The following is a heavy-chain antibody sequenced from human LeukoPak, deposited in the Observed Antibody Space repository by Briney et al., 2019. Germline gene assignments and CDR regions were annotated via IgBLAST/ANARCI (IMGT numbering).Heavy chain of an antibody. CDR1: GYTFTSYY. D-gene: IGHD3-22*01. V-gene: IGHV1-46*01. J-gene: IGHJ4*02. Sequence: GASETVSCKASGYTFTSYYMHWVRQAPGQGLEWMGIINPSGGSTSYAQKFQGRVTMTRDTSTSTVYLELSSLRSEDTAVYYCARGGRSSGYYWRFDYWGQGTLVTVPS. CDR3: ARGGRSSGYYWRFDY. CDR2: INPSGGST.